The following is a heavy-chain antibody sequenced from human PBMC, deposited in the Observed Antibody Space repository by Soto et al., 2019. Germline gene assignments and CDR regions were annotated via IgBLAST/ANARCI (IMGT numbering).Heavy chain of an antibody. V-gene: IGHV1-18*01. CDR1: GYTFTSYG. CDR2: ISAYNGST. J-gene: IGHJ4*02. D-gene: IGHD4-17*01. CDR3: ARDYGDY. Sequence: ASVKVSCKASGYTFTSYGISWVRQAPGQGLEWMGWISAYNGSTYYADSVKGRFTISRHNSKNTLYLQMNSLRAEDTAVYYCARDYGDYWGQGTLVTVSS.